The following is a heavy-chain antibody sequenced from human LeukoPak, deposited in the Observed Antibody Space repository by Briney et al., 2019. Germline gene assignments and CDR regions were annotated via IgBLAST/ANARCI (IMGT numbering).Heavy chain of an antibody. CDR3: ARLLYYDFWSGYSQGDY. D-gene: IGHD3-3*01. V-gene: IGHV1-18*01. Sequence: ASVTVSCKASGYTFTSYGISWVRQAPGQGLEWMGWISAYNGNTNYAQKLQGRVTMTTDTSTSTAYMELRSLRSDDTAVYYCARLLYYDFWSGYSQGDYWGQGTLVTVSS. J-gene: IGHJ4*02. CDR2: ISAYNGNT. CDR1: GYTFTSYG.